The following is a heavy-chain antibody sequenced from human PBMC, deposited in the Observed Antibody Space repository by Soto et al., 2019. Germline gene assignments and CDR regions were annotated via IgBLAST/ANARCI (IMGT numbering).Heavy chain of an antibody. D-gene: IGHD2-21*02. CDR1: GGSISSYY. V-gene: IGHV4-59*01. Sequence: SETLSLTCTVSGGSISSYYWSCIRQPPGKGLEWIGYIYYSGGTNYNPSLKSRVTISVDTSKNQFSLKLSSVTAADTAVYYCARMTFDDYFDYWGQGTLVTVSS. CDR2: IYYSGGT. J-gene: IGHJ4*02. CDR3: ARMTFDDYFDY.